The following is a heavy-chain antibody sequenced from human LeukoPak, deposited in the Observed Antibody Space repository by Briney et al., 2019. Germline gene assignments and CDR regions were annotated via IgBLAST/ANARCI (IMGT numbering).Heavy chain of an antibody. D-gene: IGHD3-22*01. V-gene: IGHV3-23*05. CDR1: GFTFSAYT. CDR2: IGSDNKP. J-gene: IGHJ5*02. Sequence: TGGSLRLSCEASGFTFSAYTMTWVRQAPGKGLEWVSSIGSDNKPHYSESVKGRFAISRDNSRNTLYLQMNSLRPEDTAVYYCASDYYDRYCYSWGQGTLVTVSS. CDR3: ASDYYDRYCYS.